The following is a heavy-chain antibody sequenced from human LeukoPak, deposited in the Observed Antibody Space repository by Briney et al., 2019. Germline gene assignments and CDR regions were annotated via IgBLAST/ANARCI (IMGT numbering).Heavy chain of an antibody. Sequence: SETLSLTCTVSGGSISSYYWSWIRQPPGKGLEWIGYIYYSGSTYYNPSLKSRVTISVDRSKNQFSLKLSSVTAADTVVYYCARGLGPTYCGGDCPPHGAFDIWGQGTMVTVSS. CDR1: GGSISSYY. CDR3: ARGLGPTYCGGDCPPHGAFDI. V-gene: IGHV4-59*12. CDR2: IYYSGST. J-gene: IGHJ3*02. D-gene: IGHD2-21*02.